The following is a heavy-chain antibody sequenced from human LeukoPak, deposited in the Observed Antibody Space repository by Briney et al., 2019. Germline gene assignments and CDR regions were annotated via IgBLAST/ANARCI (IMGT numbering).Heavy chain of an antibody. CDR3: AELGITMSGGV. D-gene: IGHD3-10*02. CDR2: INWNGGST. V-gene: IGHV3-20*04. CDR1: GFTFYDFG. J-gene: IGHJ6*04. Sequence: GGSLRLSCAVSGFTFYDFGMSWVRQAPREGLEWGCGINWNGGSTGYADSVKARFTNSRHNAKNSLYLEMNSRRAEGTAVYYRAELGITMSGGVWGKGATVTISS.